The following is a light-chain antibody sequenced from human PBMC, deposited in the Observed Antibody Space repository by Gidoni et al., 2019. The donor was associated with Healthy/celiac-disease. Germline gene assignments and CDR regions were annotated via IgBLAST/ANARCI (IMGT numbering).Light chain of an antibody. Sequence: GQSFTITCPGTSSDVGSYNLVPWYQQHPGKAPKLMIYEVSKRPSGVSNRFSGSQSGNTASLTISGLQAEDEADYYCCSYAGSSTSYVFGTGTKVTVL. J-gene: IGLJ1*01. CDR1: SSDVGSYNL. CDR3: CSYAGSSTSYV. CDR2: EVS. V-gene: IGLV2-23*02.